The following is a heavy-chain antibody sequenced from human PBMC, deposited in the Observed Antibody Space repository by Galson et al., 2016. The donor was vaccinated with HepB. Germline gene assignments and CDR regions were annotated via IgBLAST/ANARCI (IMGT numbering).Heavy chain of an antibody. CDR3: AKWMRRDGYNFDN. Sequence: SLRLSCAASALTFRSSAMSWVRQAPGKGLEWVSFISASGNSAYYADSVKGRFTISRGNSKNTLYLQMSSLRAEDTAIYYCAKWMRRDGYNFDNWGQGTLVTVSS. CDR1: ALTFRSSA. CDR2: ISASGNSA. J-gene: IGHJ4*02. V-gene: IGHV3-23*01. D-gene: IGHD5-24*01.